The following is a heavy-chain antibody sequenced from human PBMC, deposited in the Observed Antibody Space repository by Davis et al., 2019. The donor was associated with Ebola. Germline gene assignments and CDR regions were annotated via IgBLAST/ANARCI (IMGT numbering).Heavy chain of an antibody. J-gene: IGHJ5*02. CDR1: GFTFSSYG. CDR3: ARETDRSSWFPSFDA. D-gene: IGHD6-13*01. Sequence: GESLKISCAASGFTFSSYGMHWVRQAPGKGLVWVSRINTDGVSTTYADSVEGRFTISRDNAKNTLYLQMNSLRAEDTAVYYCARETDRSSWFPSFDAWGQGILVTVSS. V-gene: IGHV3-74*01. CDR2: INTDGVST.